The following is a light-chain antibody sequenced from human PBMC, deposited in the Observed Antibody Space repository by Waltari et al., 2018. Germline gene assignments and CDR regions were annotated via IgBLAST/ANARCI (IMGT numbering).Light chain of an antibody. CDR2: EGS. CDR3: CSYAGSSTSYWV. V-gene: IGLV2-23*01. CDR1: SSDVGSYNL. Sequence: QSALTQPASVSGSPGQSITIPCPGTSSDVGSYNLVSWYQQHPGKAPKLMIYEGSKRPSGVSNRFSGSKSGNTASLTISGLQAEDEADYYCCSYAGSSTSYWVFGGGTKLTVL. J-gene: IGLJ3*02.